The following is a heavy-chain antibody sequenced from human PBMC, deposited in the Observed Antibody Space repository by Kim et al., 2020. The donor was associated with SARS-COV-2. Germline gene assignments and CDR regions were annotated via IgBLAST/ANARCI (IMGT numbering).Heavy chain of an antibody. J-gene: IGHJ4*02. CDR1: GFTFSRYG. CDR3: AKDILGCTNGVCYTGPDY. D-gene: IGHD2-8*01. Sequence: GGSLRLSCAASGFTFSRYGMHWVRQAPGKGLEWVAVISYDGSNKYYADSVKGRFTISRDNPKNTLYLQMNSLRAEDTAVYYCAKDILGCTNGVCYTGPDYWGQGTLVTVSS. CDR2: ISYDGSNK. V-gene: IGHV3-30*18.